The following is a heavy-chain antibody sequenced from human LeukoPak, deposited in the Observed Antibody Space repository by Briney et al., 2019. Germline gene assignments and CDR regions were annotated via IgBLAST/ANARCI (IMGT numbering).Heavy chain of an antibody. CDR3: AKNSGGTCYSHLDY. CDR2: ISGSGGST. CDR1: GFTFSSYG. D-gene: IGHD2-15*01. V-gene: IGHV3-23*01. J-gene: IGHJ4*02. Sequence: GGSLRLSCAASGFTFSSYGMTWVRQTPGKGLEWVSGISGSGGSTYYEDSVKGRFTISRDNSKNTLYLQMNSLRAEDTAVYYCAKNSGGTCYSHLDYWGQGTLVTVSS.